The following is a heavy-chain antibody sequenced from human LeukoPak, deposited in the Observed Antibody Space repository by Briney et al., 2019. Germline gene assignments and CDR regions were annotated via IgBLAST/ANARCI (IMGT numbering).Heavy chain of an antibody. D-gene: IGHD3-9*01. J-gene: IGHJ4*02. V-gene: IGHV4-38-2*02. CDR1: GYSISSGYY. Sequence: SETLSLTCTVSGYSISSGYYWGWIRQPPGKGLEWIGSIYHSGSTYYNPSLKSRVTISVDTSKNQFSLKLSSVTAADTAVYYCARVLRYFDWVFSSTILDYWGQGTLVTVSS. CDR2: IYHSGST. CDR3: ARVLRYFDWVFSSTILDY.